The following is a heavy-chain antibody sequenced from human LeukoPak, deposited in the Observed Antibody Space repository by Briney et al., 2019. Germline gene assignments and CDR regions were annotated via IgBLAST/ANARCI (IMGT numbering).Heavy chain of an antibody. CDR1: GYTFTSYY. J-gene: IGHJ4*02. CDR2: INPSGGST. D-gene: IGHD6-19*01. Sequence: GASVKVSCKASGYTFTSYYMHWVRQAPGQGLEWMGIINPSGGSTSYAQKFQGRVTMTRDTSTSTVYMELSSLRSEATAVYYCARDRRSGWYDYWGQGTLVTVSS. V-gene: IGHV1-46*01. CDR3: ARDRRSGWYDY.